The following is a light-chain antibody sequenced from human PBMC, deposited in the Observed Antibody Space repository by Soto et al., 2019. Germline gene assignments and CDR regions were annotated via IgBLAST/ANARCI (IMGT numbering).Light chain of an antibody. J-gene: IGKJ5*01. CDR3: QQSYSTPSIT. Sequence: IQMTQSPSSLPASVGDRVTITCRASQSISSYLNWYQHKPRKDPKLLIYAASSLQSGVPARYSGSVSGTDFTLTISSLLPYDFATYYCQQSYSTPSITFGQGTLLEIK. CDR1: QSISSY. CDR2: AAS. V-gene: IGKV1-39*01.